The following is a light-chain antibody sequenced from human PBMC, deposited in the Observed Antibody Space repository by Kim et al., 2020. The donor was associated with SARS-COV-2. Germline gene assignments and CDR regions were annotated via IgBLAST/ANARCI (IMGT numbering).Light chain of an antibody. CDR2: DVH. V-gene: IGLV2-11*01. Sequence: QSALTQPRSVSGSPGQSVTISCSGSSSDVGGSNYVSWYQQHPGKAPKLMIYDVHKRPSGVPDRYSGSKSGNTASLTISGLRAEDEADYHCCSYAGRYTVVFGGGTKVTVL. CDR1: SSDVGGSNY. J-gene: IGLJ2*01. CDR3: CSYAGRYTVV.